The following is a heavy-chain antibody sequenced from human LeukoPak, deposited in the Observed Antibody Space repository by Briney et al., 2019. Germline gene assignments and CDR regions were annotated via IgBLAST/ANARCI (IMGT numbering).Heavy chain of an antibody. J-gene: IGHJ6*03. CDR1: VGTLSSYT. CDR3: ARDLSYCSSTSCYNYYYYMDV. Sequence: EASVKVSCKASVGTLSSYTISWGRQAPGQGLEWMGQIIPILGIANYAQKFQGRVTITADKSTSTAYMELSSLRSEDTAVYYCARDLSYCSSTSCYNYYYYMDVWGRGNTVTVSS. V-gene: IGHV1-69*10. CDR2: IIPILGIA. D-gene: IGHD2-2*01.